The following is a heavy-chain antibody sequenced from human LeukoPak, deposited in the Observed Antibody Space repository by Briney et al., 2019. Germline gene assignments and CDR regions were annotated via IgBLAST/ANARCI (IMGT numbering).Heavy chain of an antibody. V-gene: IGHV3-30*03. CDR2: ISYDGSNK. Sequence: GGSLRLSCAASGFTFSSYGMHWVRQAPGKGLEWVAVISYDGSNKYYADSVKGRFTISRDNSKNTLYLQMNSLRAEDTAVYYCAGFWSGLEPNWGQGTMVTVSS. CDR1: GFTFSSYG. J-gene: IGHJ3*01. D-gene: IGHD3-3*01. CDR3: AGFWSGLEPN.